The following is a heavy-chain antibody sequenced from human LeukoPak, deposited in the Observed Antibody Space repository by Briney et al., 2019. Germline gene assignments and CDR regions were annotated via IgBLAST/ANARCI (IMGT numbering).Heavy chain of an antibody. J-gene: IGHJ4*02. CDR2: IYYDGST. V-gene: IGHV4-39*02. Sequence: KTSETLSLTCSVSGASISSTYYWGWIRQPPGKGLEWIASIYYDGSTHYNPSLTSRVTISVDTSKNEFSLKLSSVTAADTAVYYCAREDYGDYVGEDYWGQGTLVTVSS. D-gene: IGHD4-17*01. CDR1: GASISSTYY. CDR3: AREDYGDYVGEDY.